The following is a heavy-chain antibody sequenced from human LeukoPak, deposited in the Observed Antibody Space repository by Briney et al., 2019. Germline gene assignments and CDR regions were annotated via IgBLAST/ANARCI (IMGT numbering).Heavy chain of an antibody. CDR3: ARVWRVRGVITAVFDS. V-gene: IGHV3-7*01. CDR2: IKQDGSEK. CDR1: GFTFSSYW. J-gene: IGHJ4*02. D-gene: IGHD3-10*01. Sequence: GGSLRLSCAASGFTFSSYWMSWVRQAPWKGLEWVANIKQDGSEKNYVDSVKGRFTISRDNAKNSLYLQMNSLRAEDTAVYYCARVWRVRGVITAVFDSWGQGTLVTVSS.